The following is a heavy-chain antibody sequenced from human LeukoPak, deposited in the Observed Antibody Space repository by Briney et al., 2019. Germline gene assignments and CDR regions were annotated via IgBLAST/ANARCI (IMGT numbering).Heavy chain of an antibody. V-gene: IGHV4-38-2*01. CDR3: ARGRRTVGATLIDY. J-gene: IGHJ4*02. CDR1: GYSISSGYY. Sequence: SETLSLTCAVSGYSISSGYYWGWIRQPPGKGLEWIGSIYHSGSTYYNPSLKSRVTISVDTSKNQFSLKLSSVIAADTAVYYCARGRRTVGATLIDYWGQGTLVTVSS. CDR2: IYHSGST. D-gene: IGHD1-26*01.